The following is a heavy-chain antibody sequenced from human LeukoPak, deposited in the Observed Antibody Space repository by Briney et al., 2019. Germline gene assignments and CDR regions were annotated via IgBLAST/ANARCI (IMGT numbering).Heavy chain of an antibody. J-gene: IGHJ4*02. Sequence: PGGSLRLSCVASGFTFSISAMSWVRQAPGKGLEWGSAISGSGGSTYYAHSVKGRFTISRDKSKTTLYLQMNSLRAEDTAVYYCAKAGQRGIFGVVRFDYWGQGTLVTVSS. CDR1: GFTFSISA. CDR2: ISGSGGST. V-gene: IGHV3-23*01. CDR3: AKAGQRGIFGVVRFDY. D-gene: IGHD3-3*01.